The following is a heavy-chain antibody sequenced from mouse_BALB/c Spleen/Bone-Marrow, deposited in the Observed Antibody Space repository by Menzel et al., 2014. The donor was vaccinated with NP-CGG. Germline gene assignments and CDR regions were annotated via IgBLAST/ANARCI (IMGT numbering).Heavy chain of an antibody. Sequence: VQLHQSGAELVMPGASVKMSCKASGYTFTDYWMHWVKQRPGQGLEWIGAIDTSDSYTSYNQKFKGKATLTVDESSSTAYMQLSSLASEDSAVYYCARGDWDDAYWGQGTLVTVSA. CDR1: GYTFTDYW. V-gene: IGHV1-69*01. J-gene: IGHJ3*01. CDR3: ARGDWDDAY. CDR2: IDTSDSYT. D-gene: IGHD4-1*01.